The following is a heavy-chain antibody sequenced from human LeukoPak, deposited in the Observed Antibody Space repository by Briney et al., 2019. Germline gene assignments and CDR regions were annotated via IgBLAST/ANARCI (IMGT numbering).Heavy chain of an antibody. D-gene: IGHD3-22*01. CDR1: GGPIYSYY. CDR2: LYPGVST. J-gene: IGHJ6*03. Sequence: SETLSLTCTVSGGPIYSYYWSWIRQTAGKGLEWIGRLYPGVSTNYNPSLKSRVTMSVDTSKNQFALKLSAVAAADTAVYYCARLKFYDSTGYSPGHYMDVWGKVTTVTVSS. CDR3: ARLKFYDSTGYSPGHYMDV. V-gene: IGHV4-4*07.